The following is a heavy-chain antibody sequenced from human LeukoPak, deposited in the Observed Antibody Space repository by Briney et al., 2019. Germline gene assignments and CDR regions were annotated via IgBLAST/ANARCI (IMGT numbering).Heavy chain of an antibody. CDR1: GFSLSNYW. V-gene: IGHV3-30*03. Sequence: GGSLRLSCAASGFSLSNYWVHWVRQAPGKGLEWVAVISYDGSNKYYADSVKGRFTISRDNSKNTLYLQMNCLRAEDTAVYYCAVFDAFDIWGQGTMVTVSS. CDR3: AVFDAFDI. J-gene: IGHJ3*02. CDR2: ISYDGSNK. D-gene: IGHD3-10*02.